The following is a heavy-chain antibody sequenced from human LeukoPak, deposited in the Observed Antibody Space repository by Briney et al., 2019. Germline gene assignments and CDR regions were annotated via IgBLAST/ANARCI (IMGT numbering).Heavy chain of an antibody. V-gene: IGHV1-69*05. CDR3: TREEHDYGDYRSYYYYMDV. Sequence: SSGKVSCKASGGTFTSYAISWVRQAPGQGLEWMGMIIPSFGTANSSQEFHGRVTITTYESTGKAYLELHSLRSEDTAVYYCTREEHDYGDYRSYYYYMDVWGKGTTVTVSS. CDR2: IIPSFGTA. D-gene: IGHD4-17*01. J-gene: IGHJ6*03. CDR1: GGTFTSYA.